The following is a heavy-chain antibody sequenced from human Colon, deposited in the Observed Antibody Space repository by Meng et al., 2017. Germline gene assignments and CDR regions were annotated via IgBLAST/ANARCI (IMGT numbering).Heavy chain of an antibody. V-gene: IGHV4-30-4*01. CDR2: IHSSGNT. D-gene: IGHD2-2*01. J-gene: IGHJ4*02. CDR3: ARNPVIPDARTLDF. CDR1: GGSINSADYY. Sequence: QVQLQESGPGLVKPSQTLSLTCTISGGSINSADYYWNWIRQSPGKGLEWLGYIHSSGNTYYTPSLKSRLTMSLDTSKNQFSLRLTSVTAADTAVYYCARNPVIPDARTLDFWGQGALVTVSS.